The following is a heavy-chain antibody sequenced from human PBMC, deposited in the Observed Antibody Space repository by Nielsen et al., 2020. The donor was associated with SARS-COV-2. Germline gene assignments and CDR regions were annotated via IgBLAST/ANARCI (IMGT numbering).Heavy chain of an antibody. J-gene: IGHJ3*02. V-gene: IGHV3-33*01. D-gene: IGHD3-9*01. CDR2: IWYDGSNK. CDR3: ARGYYDILYAFDI. CDR1: GFTFGSYG. Sequence: GESLKISCAASGFTFGSYGMHWVRQAPGKGLEWVAVIWYDGSNKYYADSVKGRFTISRDNSKNTLYLQMNSLRAEDTAVYYCARGYYDILYAFDIWGQGTMVTVSS.